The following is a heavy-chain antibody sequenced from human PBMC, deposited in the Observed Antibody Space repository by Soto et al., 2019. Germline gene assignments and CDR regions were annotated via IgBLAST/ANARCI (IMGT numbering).Heavy chain of an antibody. CDR2: ISAYNGNT. D-gene: IGHD2-2*01. V-gene: IGHV1-18*01. CDR1: GYTFTSYG. Sequence: QVQLVQSGAEVKKPGASVKVSCKASGYTFTSYGISWVRQAPGQGLEWMGWISAYNGNTNYAQKLQGRVTMTTDTSTSTGYMELRSLRSDDTAVYYCARQIGYCSSTSCPRPGWFSPWGQGTLVTVSS. J-gene: IGHJ5*02. CDR3: ARQIGYCSSTSCPRPGWFSP.